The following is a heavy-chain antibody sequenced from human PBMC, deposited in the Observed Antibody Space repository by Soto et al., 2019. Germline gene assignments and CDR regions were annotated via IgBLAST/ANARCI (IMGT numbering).Heavy chain of an antibody. CDR2: IYYAGST. D-gene: IGHD4-17*01. CDR3: ARDYGDYYFDY. CDR1: GGSMISYY. Sequence: SETLSLTCTVSGGSMISYYWSWIRQPPGRGLEWIGYIYYAGSTKYNPSLKSRVTISVDRSKNQFSLKLSSVTAADTAVYYCARDYGDYYFDYWGQGTLVTVSS. V-gene: IGHV4-59*12. J-gene: IGHJ4*02.